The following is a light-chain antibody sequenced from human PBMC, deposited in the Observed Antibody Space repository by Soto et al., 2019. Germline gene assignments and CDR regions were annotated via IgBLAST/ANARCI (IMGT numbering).Light chain of an antibody. V-gene: IGKV1-9*01. CDR2: GAS. CDR3: QPLNTYPRT. CDR1: QGISSY. Sequence: DIQLTQSPSFLSASVGDIVTITCRASQGISSYLAWYQQPPGKAPKLLIYGASTLQRGVSSRFSGSGSGTEFTLPISSLQPEDFATYYCQPLNTYPRTFGQGTKLEVK. J-gene: IGKJ2*01.